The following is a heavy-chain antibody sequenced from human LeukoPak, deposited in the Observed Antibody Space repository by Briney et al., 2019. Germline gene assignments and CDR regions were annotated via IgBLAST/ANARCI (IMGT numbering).Heavy chain of an antibody. CDR2: IYYSGST. V-gene: IGHV4-31*03. D-gene: IGHD4-17*01. Sequence: SETLSLTCTVSGGSISRGGYYWSWIRQHPGKGLEWIGYIYYSGSTYYNPSLKTRVTISVDTSKNQFSLKLSSVTAADTAVYYCARVTTVTTGLADYWGQGTLVAVSS. CDR3: ARVTTVTTGLADY. J-gene: IGHJ4*02. CDR1: GGSISRGGYY.